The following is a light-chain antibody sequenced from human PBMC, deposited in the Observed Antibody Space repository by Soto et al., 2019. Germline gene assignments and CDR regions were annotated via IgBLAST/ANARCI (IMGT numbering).Light chain of an antibody. Sequence: DIQMTQSPSTLYGSVGDRVTITCRASQTIRSWLAWYQQKPGKAPKLLIYKASTLKSVVPSRLSDSGSGSEVALTISSLQHDDFAAYYCQHYNSYSVALGQRTKVVLK. CDR2: KAS. CDR1: QTIRSW. J-gene: IGKJ1*01. V-gene: IGKV1-5*03. CDR3: QHYNSYSVA.